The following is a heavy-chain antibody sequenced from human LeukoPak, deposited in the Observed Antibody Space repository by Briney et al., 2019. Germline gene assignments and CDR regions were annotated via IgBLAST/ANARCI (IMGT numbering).Heavy chain of an antibody. J-gene: IGHJ5*02. CDR1: GFTFSSYS. V-gene: IGHV3-23*01. CDR2: ISGSGDTT. CDR3: AKDPMIVVVITFFDP. Sequence: GGSLRLSCAASGFTFSSYSMNWVRQAPGKGLEWVSSISGSGDTTYYADSVKGRFTISRDNSKNTLYLQMNSLRAEDTAVYYCAKDPMIVVVITFFDPWGQGTLVTVSS. D-gene: IGHD3-22*01.